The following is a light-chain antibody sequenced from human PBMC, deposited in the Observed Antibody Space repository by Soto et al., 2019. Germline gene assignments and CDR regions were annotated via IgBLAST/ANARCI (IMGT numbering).Light chain of an antibody. CDR3: QQYKVYPYT. CDR1: QSLTGS. J-gene: IGKJ2*01. Sequence: DIQMTQSPATLSSSIGERVTLTCRASQSLTGSLVWYQQKTGGPPKLLLYDVSILESGVPSRFSGSESGTDFTLTISSLCHDDVATVYCQQYKVYPYTFGQGTRLDI. V-gene: IGKV1-5*01. CDR2: DVS.